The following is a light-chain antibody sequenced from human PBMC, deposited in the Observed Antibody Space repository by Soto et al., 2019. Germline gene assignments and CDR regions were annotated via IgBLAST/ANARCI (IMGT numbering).Light chain of an antibody. CDR1: QDISNR. J-gene: IGKJ2*01. V-gene: IGKV1-33*01. CDR3: QNCFTVPYT. Sequence: DIQMTQSPSSLSASVGDRITITCQASQDISNRLNWYHQKPGKAPNLLIYDAFNLAAGVPSGFSGSGSGTHFTFTISSLQPEDIGTYYCQNCFTVPYTFGQGTKLEIK. CDR2: DAF.